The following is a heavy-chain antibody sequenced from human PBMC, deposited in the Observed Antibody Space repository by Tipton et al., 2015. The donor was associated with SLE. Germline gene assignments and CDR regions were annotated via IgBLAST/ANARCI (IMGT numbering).Heavy chain of an antibody. V-gene: IGHV4-31*03. J-gene: IGHJ4*02. D-gene: IGHD3-10*01. Sequence: TLSLTCTVSVGSISSGGYYWSWIRQHPGKGLEWIGYIYYSGSTYYNPSLKSRVTISVDTSKNQFSLKLSSVTAADTAVYYCARGGAITMGQGEVDYWGQGTLVTVSS. CDR3: ARGGAITMGQGEVDY. CDR1: VGSISSGGYY. CDR2: IYYSGST.